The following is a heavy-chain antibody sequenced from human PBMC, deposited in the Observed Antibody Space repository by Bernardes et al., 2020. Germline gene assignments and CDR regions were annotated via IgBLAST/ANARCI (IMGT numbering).Heavy chain of an antibody. D-gene: IGHD1-26*01. V-gene: IGHV3-23*01. J-gene: IGHJ4*02. CDR1: GFTLTNYT. CDR2: NIGSGGTT. Sequence: GGSLGPSCAGPGFTLTNYTISWVRQAPGKGLDRGSDNIGSGGTTYYAGSVKGRFTISRDNSKNTLYLQMNSLRAEDTAVYYCAKDSGDGYYPFDNWGQGTLVTVSS. CDR3: AKDSGDGYYPFDN.